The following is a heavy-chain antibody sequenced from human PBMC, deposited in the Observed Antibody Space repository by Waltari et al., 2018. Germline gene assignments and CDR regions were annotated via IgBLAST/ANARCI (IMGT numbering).Heavy chain of an antibody. CDR1: GFTFSSYE. V-gene: IGHV3-48*03. Sequence: EVQLVESGGGLVQPGGSLRLSCAASGFTFSSYEMNWVRQAPGKGLEWVSYISSSGSTIYYADSGKGRFTISRDNAKNSLYLQMNSLRAEDTAVYYCARDYSIVVVPAAKTYYYYGMDVWGQGTTVTVSS. D-gene: IGHD2-2*01. J-gene: IGHJ6*02. CDR3: ARDYSIVVVPAAKTYYYYGMDV. CDR2: ISSSGSTI.